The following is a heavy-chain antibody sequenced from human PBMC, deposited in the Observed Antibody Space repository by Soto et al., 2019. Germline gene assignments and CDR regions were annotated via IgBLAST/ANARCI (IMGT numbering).Heavy chain of an antibody. J-gene: IGHJ6*02. Sequence: SETLSLTCTVSGGSVSSGSYYWSWIRQPPGKGLEWIGYIYYSGSTNYNPSLKSRVTISVDTSKNQFSLKLSSVTAADTAVYFCARVTFYDSSGYGLRMEVWGQGTTVTVSS. CDR1: GGSVSSGSYY. V-gene: IGHV4-61*01. D-gene: IGHD3-22*01. CDR3: ARVTFYDSSGYGLRMEV. CDR2: IYYSGST.